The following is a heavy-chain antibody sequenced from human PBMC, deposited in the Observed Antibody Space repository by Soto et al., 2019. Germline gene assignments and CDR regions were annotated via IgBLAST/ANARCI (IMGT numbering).Heavy chain of an antibody. D-gene: IGHD2-2*01. CDR1: GFSFSSYA. CDR2: ISYDGSNK. J-gene: IGHJ4*02. Sequence: QVQLVESGGGVVQPGRSLTLSCAASGFSFSSYAMHWVRQSSGKGLEWVALISYDGSNKYYADSVKGRFTISRDNSKNTLNLQMNSMRGEDTALYYCERCSGTSCHLGSDYWGQGTQVTVPS. V-gene: IGHV3-30-3*01. CDR3: ERCSGTSCHLGSDY.